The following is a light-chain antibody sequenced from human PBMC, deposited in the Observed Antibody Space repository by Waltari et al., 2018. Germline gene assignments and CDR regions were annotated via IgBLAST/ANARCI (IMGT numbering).Light chain of an antibody. CDR2: QVT. CDR1: KLEDKY. CDR3: QAWDSRTYVV. J-gene: IGLJ2*01. V-gene: IGLV3-1*01. Sequence: SYELTQSPSLSVSPGQTATITCSGDKLEDKYVSWYQQKSGQSPVLVIFQVTRRPSGIPERFSGSSSGNTATLTISGTQSLDEADYYCQAWDSRTYVVFGGGTKVTVL.